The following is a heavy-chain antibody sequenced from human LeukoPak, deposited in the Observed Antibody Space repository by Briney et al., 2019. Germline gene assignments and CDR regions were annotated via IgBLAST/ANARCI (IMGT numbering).Heavy chain of an antibody. CDR2: INPNSGGT. CDR1: GYTFTGYY. Sequence: ASVKVSCKASGYTFTGYYMHWVRQAPGQGLEWMGWINPNSGGTNYAQKFQGRVTMTRDTSISTAYMELSRLRCDDTAVYYCAREEIYYYDSSGPLDYWGQGTLVTVSS. CDR3: AREEIYYYDSSGPLDY. J-gene: IGHJ4*02. V-gene: IGHV1-2*02. D-gene: IGHD3-22*01.